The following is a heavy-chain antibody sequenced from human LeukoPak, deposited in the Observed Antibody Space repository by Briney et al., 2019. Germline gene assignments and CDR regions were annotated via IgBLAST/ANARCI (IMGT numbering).Heavy chain of an antibody. D-gene: IGHD3-22*01. CDR3: AKGSQYCSDSSGYWVY. V-gene: IGHV3-23*01. J-gene: IGHJ4*02. Sequence: GGSLRLSCAASGFAFSSQAMGWVRQAPGKGLEWVSVISDSGSLTYYADSVKGRFTISRDNSKLTLFLQMNSPRAEDTAVYYCAKGSQYCSDSSGYWVYWGQGTLVTVSS. CDR2: ISDSGSLT. CDR1: GFAFSSQA.